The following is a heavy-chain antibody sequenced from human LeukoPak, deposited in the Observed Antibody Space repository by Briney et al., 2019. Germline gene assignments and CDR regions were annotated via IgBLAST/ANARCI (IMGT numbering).Heavy chain of an antibody. Sequence: GGSLTLSCSAYRFTFSSIAMGWDRPAQGQGLEWVSAISGSGGSTYYADSVKGRFTISRDNSKNTLYLQMNSLRAEDTAVYYCAKGGAVTAFDIWGQGTMVTVSS. CDR1: RFTFSSIA. CDR2: ISGSGGST. CDR3: AKGGAVTAFDI. J-gene: IGHJ3*02. V-gene: IGHV3-23*01. D-gene: IGHD4-17*01.